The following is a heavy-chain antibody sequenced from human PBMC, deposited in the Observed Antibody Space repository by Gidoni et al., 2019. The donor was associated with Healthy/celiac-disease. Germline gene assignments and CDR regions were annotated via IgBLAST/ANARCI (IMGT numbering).Heavy chain of an antibody. J-gene: IGHJ5*02. CDR3: ARPPGDGGNWFDP. D-gene: IGHD7-27*01. Sequence: GHVTISADKSISTAYLQWSSLKASDTAMYYCARPPGDGGNWFDPWGQGTLVTVSS. V-gene: IGHV5-10-1*01.